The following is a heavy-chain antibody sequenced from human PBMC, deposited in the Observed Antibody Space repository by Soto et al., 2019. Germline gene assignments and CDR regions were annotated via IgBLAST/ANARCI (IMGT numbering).Heavy chain of an antibody. CDR2: ISYDGSNK. D-gene: IGHD4-17*01. CDR1: GFTFSSYA. J-gene: IGHJ4*02. Sequence: GGSLRLSCAASGFTFSSYAMHWVRQAPGKGLEWVAVISYDGSNKYYADSVKGRFTISRDNSKNTLYLQMNSLRAEDTAVYYCARDRTYGDYYFDYWGQGTLVTAPQ. V-gene: IGHV3-30-3*01. CDR3: ARDRTYGDYYFDY.